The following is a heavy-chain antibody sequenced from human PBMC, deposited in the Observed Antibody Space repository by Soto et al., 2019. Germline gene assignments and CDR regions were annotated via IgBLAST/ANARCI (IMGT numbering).Heavy chain of an antibody. J-gene: IGHJ4*02. D-gene: IGHD5-12*01. CDR2: INPSGGST. V-gene: IGHV1-46*01. CDR3: VRVVAIPGYPDN. Sequence: ASVKVSCKASGYTFTSYYMHWVRQAPGQGLEWMGIINPSGGSTSYAQKFQGRVTMTRDKFTNTVYMELSSLRSDGTAVYYSVRVVAIPGYPDNWGQGTLVTVSS. CDR1: GYTFTSYY.